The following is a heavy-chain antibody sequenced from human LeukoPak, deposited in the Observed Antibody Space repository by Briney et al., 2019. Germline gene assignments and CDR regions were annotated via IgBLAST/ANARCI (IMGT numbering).Heavy chain of an antibody. CDR3: ARETPYGSGSYPFDY. CDR2: IYNSGST. V-gene: IGHV4-39*07. D-gene: IGHD3-10*01. Sequence: PSETLSLTCTVSGGSISSSSYYWGWIRQPPGKGLEWIGSIYNSGSTNNNPSLKSRVTISVDTSKKQFSLKLSSVTAADTAVYYCARETPYGSGSYPFDYWGQGILVTVSS. CDR1: GGSISSSSYY. J-gene: IGHJ4*02.